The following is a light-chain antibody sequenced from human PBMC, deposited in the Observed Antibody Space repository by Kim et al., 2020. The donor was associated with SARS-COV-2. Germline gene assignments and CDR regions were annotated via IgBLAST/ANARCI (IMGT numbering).Light chain of an antibody. CDR3: AAWGESGLWV. J-gene: IGLJ3*02. CDR2: RTD. V-gene: IGLV1-44*01. Sequence: ELTQPPSVSGTPGQRVAITCSGSASTIGSNNVNWYQPFPAAALRLLMSRTDHPPSGVPFRFSASKSGTSASLAISGLQSEAEAEYYSAAWGESGLWV. CDR1: ASTIGSNN.